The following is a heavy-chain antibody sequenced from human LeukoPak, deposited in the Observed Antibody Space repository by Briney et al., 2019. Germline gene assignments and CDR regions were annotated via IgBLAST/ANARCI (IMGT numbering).Heavy chain of an antibody. Sequence: PGGSLRLSCAASGFTFSSYSMNWVRQAPGRGLEWVSSISSSSSYIYYADSVKGRFTISRDNAKNSLYLQMNSLRAEDTAVYYCAREVGRRFDYWGQGTLVTVSS. V-gene: IGHV3-21*01. CDR2: ISSSSSYI. J-gene: IGHJ4*02. CDR3: AREVGRRFDY. CDR1: GFTFSSYS. D-gene: IGHD1-26*01.